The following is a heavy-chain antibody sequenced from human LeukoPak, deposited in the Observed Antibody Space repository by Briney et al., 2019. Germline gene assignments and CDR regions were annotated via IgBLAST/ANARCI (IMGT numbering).Heavy chain of an antibody. CDR2: ISWNSGSI. J-gene: IGHJ6*02. V-gene: IGHV3-9*01. CDR3: AKTARVGPYYYYGMDV. Sequence: GGSLRPSCVVFGFTFDDYAMHWVRQAPGKGLEWVSGISWNSGSIGYADSVKGRFTISRDNAKNSLYLQMNSLRAEDTALYYCAKTARVGPYYYYGMDVWGQGTTVTVSS. CDR1: GFTFDDYA. D-gene: IGHD3-10*01.